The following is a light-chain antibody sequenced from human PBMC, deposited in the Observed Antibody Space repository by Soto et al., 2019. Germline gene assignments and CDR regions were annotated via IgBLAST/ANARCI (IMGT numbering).Light chain of an antibody. Sequence: QSVLNQPPSASGSPGQSVTISCTGTSSDVGGYNYVSWYQQHPGKAPKLMIYEVSKRPSGVPDRFSGSKSGNTASLTVSGLQAEDEADYYCSSYAGSNNLGVLGTGTKVTVL. J-gene: IGLJ1*01. CDR1: SSDVGGYNY. V-gene: IGLV2-8*01. CDR2: EVS. CDR3: SSYAGSNNLGV.